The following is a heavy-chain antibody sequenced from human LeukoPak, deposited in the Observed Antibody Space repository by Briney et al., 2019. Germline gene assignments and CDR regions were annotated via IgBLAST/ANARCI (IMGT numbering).Heavy chain of an antibody. J-gene: IGHJ6*03. CDR1: GYTFTRYA. CDR2: INTNTGNP. CDR3: ARDRSGTDIVTTIQDYYHYYYMDV. V-gene: IGHV7-4-1*02. D-gene: IGHD5-12*01. Sequence: ASVKVSCKASGYTFTRYAMNWVRQAPGQGLEFMGWINTNTGNPTYAQGFTGRFVFSLDTSVSTAYLQISSLKAEDTAVYYCARDRSGTDIVTTIQDYYHYYYMDVWGKGTTVTVSS.